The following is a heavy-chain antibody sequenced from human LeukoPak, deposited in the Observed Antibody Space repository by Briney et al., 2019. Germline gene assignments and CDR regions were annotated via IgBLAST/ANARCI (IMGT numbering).Heavy chain of an antibody. D-gene: IGHD6-19*01. V-gene: IGHV1-46*01. Sequence: ASVKVSCKASGYTFTSCNMQWVRQAPGQGLEWMGVINPRGGSTTYAQKFQGRVTMTRDTSTSTVYMELSSLRSEDTAVYYCARDKGIAVAGSDYWGQGTLVTVSS. CDR2: INPRGGST. CDR3: ARDKGIAVAGSDY. J-gene: IGHJ4*02. CDR1: GYTFTSCN.